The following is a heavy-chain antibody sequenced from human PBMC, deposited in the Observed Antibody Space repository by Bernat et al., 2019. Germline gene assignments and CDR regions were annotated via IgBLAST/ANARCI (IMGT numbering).Heavy chain of an antibody. V-gene: IGHV3-74*01. CDR1: GFSFSSYW. Sequence: EVQLVESGGGLVQPGGSLRVSCAASGFSFSSYWMHWVRQGPGEGLVWVSCIYGYWVRTRDADSVKGRFTISRDNAKDTLYLQMNSLRAEDTAVYYCARGSASAWTDDAFDIWGQGTVVTVSS. D-gene: IGHD6-19*01. CDR2: IYGYWVRT. J-gene: IGHJ3*02. CDR3: ARGSASAWTDDAFDI.